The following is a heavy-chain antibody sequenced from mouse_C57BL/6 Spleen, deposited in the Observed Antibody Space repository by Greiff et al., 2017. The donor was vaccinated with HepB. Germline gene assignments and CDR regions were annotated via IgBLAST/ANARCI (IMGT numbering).Heavy chain of an antibody. J-gene: IGHJ4*01. V-gene: IGHV1-80*01. CDR2: IYPGDGDT. Sequence: QVQLKQSGAELVKPGASVKISCKASGYAFSSYWMNWVKQRPGKGLEWIGQIYPGDGDTNYNGKFKGKATLTADKSSSTAYMQLSSLTSEDSAVYFCARSFVPYYAMDYWGQGTSVTVSS. CDR1: GYAFSSYW. CDR3: ARSFVPYYAMDY.